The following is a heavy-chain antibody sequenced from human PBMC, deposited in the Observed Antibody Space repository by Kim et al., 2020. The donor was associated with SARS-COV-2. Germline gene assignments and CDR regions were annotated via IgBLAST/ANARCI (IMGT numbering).Heavy chain of an antibody. CDR2: INHSGST. D-gene: IGHD3-22*01. CDR1: GGSFSGYY. Sequence: SETLSLTCAVYGGSFSGYYWSWIRQPPGKGLEWIGEINHSGSTNYNPSLKSRVTISVDTSKNQFSLKLSSVTAADTAVYYCAGSYYYDSSGYYGVRIYYYGMDVWGQGTTVTVSS. CDR3: AGSYYYDSSGYYGVRIYYYGMDV. V-gene: IGHV4-34*01. J-gene: IGHJ6*02.